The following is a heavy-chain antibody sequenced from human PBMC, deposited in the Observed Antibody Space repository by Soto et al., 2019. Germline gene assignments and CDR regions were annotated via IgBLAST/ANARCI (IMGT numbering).Heavy chain of an antibody. J-gene: IGHJ5*02. CDR2: IYYSGST. V-gene: IGHV4-31*03. Sequence: SETLSLTCTVSGGSISSGGYYWSWIRQHPGKGLEWIGYIYYSGSTYYNPSLKSRVTISVDTSKNQFSLKLSSVTAADTAVYYCARENPVVVVPAAIGEAGNWFDPWGQGTLVTVSS. CDR3: ARENPVVVVPAAIGEAGNWFDP. D-gene: IGHD2-2*01. CDR1: GGSISSGGYY.